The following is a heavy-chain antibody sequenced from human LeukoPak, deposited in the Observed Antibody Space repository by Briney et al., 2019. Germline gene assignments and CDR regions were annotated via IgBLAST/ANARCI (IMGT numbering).Heavy chain of an antibody. J-gene: IGHJ4*02. CDR3: TRDQTPYY. V-gene: IGHV3-49*02. CDR2: IASETYGGTA. CDR1: GFTFMNYW. Sequence: GGSLRLSCAGSGFTFMNYWMSWVRQAPGKGLEWVGFIASETYGGTAEYAASVKGRFTISRDDSKSIAYLQMNSLKTEDTAVYYCTRDQTPYYWGQGTLVTVSS.